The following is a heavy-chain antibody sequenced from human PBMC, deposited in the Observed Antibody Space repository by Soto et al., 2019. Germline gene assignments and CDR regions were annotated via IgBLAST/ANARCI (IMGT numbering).Heavy chain of an antibody. V-gene: IGHV3-11*06. CDR1: GFTFSDYY. J-gene: IGHJ4*02. CDR2: ISSSSDST. D-gene: IGHD1-7*01. CDR3: ARGGVKGTTSRGQVYN. Sequence: QVQVVESGGGLVKPGGSLRLSCEASGFTFSDYYMSWIRQAPGKGMEWVSFISSSSDSTKYADSVKGRFTISRDNAKNSLYLKLNSLRAEDTAVYYCARGGVKGTTSRGQVYNWGKGTLVTVSS.